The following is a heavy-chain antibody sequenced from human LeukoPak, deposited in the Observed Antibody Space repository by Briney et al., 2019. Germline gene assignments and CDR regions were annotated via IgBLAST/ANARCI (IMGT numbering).Heavy chain of an antibody. CDR3: ARVTGYMTEDYFDY. V-gene: IGHV4-4*07. CDR1: GGSISSYY. D-gene: IGHD6-13*01. Sequence: SETLSLTCTVSGGSISSYYWSWIRQPAGKGLEWIGRIYTSGSTNYNPSLKSRVTISVDTSKNQFSLRLSSATAADTAVYYCARVTGYMTEDYFDYWGQGTLITVSS. J-gene: IGHJ4*02. CDR2: IYTSGST.